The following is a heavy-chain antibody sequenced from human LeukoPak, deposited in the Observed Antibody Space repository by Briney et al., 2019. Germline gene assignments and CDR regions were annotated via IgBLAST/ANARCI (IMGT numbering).Heavy chain of an antibody. Sequence: GGSLRLSCAASGFTFSNAWMSWVRQAPGKGLEWVGRIKSKTGGGTTDYAAPVKGRFTISRDDSKNTLYLQMNSLKTEDTAVYYCTTGPLQFSSGWTWGYYFDYWGQGTLVTVSS. CDR3: TTGPLQFSSGWTWGYYFDY. D-gene: IGHD6-19*01. CDR2: IKSKTGGGTT. CDR1: GFTFSNAW. J-gene: IGHJ4*02. V-gene: IGHV3-15*01.